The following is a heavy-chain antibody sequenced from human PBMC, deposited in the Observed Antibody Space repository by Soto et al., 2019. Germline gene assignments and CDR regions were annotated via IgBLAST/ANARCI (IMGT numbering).Heavy chain of an antibody. D-gene: IGHD1-26*01. J-gene: IGHJ4*02. CDR3: AKASGSYIYYFDY. CDR2: IYHSGST. V-gene: IGHV4-4*02. CDR1: GGSISSSNW. Sequence: SETLSLTCAVSGGSISSSNWWSWVRQPPGKGLEWIGEIYHSGSTNYNPSLKSRVTISVDKSKNQFSLKLSSVTAADTAVYYCAKASGSYIYYFDYWGQGTLVTVSS.